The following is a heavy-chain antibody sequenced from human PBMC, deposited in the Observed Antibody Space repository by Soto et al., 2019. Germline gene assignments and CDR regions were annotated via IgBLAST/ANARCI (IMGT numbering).Heavy chain of an antibody. V-gene: IGHV3-30-3*01. CDR3: ARETYYDFWSGPYYGMDV. CDR1: GFTFSSYA. D-gene: IGHD3-3*01. Sequence: QVQLVESGGGVVQPGRSLRLSCVASGFTFSSYAMHWVRQAPGKGLEWVAVISYDGSNKYYADSVKGRFTISRDNSKNMLYLQMNSLRAEDTAVYYCARETYYDFWSGPYYGMDVWGQGTTVTVSS. CDR2: ISYDGSNK. J-gene: IGHJ6*02.